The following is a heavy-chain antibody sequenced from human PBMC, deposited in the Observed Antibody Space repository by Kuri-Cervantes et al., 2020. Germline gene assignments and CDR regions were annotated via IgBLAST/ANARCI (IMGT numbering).Heavy chain of an antibody. CDR3: ARDRYQRVENDAFDI. CDR2: IIPIFGTA. CDR1: GGTFSSYA. D-gene: IGHD2-2*01. J-gene: IGHJ3*02. V-gene: IGHV1-69*05. Sequence: SVKVSCKASGGTFSSYAISWVRQAPGQGLEWMGGIIPIFGTANYAQKFQGRVTITTDGSTSTAYMELSSLRSEDTAVYYCARDRYQRVENDAFDIWGQGTMVTVSS.